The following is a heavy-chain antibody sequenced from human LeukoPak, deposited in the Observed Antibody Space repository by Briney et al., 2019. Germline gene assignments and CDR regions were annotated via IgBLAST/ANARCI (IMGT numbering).Heavy chain of an antibody. CDR3: AKDLHNWSGIDY. CDR2: IGGDGRS. CDR1: GFPFTDNA. J-gene: IGHJ4*02. Sequence: GGSLRLSCVASGFPFTDNAMNWVRQAPGKGLEWVSGIGGDGRSHYTGSVKGRFTISRDNSKNTLYLQMNSLRAEDTAIYYCAKDLHNWSGIDYWGLGTLVTVSS. D-gene: IGHD3-3*01. V-gene: IGHV3-23*01.